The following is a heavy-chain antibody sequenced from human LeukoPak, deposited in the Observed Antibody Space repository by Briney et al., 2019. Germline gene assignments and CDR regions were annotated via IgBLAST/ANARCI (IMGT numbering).Heavy chain of an antibody. J-gene: IGHJ6*03. CDR2: IRSKAYGGTT. V-gene: IGHV3-49*04. D-gene: IGHD2-2*01. CDR3: TRDREVGRYYYYYYYMDV. CDR1: GFTFNNYA. Sequence: GGSLRLSCAASGFTFNNYAMSWVRQAPGKGLEGVGFIRSKAYGGTTEYAASVKGRFTISRDDYKSIAYLQMNSLRTEDTAVYYCTRDREVGRYYYYYYYMDVWGKGTTVTVSS.